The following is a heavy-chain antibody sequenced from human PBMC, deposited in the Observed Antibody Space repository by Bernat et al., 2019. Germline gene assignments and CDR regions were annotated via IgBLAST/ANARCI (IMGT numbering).Heavy chain of an antibody. CDR1: GGSISTSSYY. D-gene: IGHD3-22*01. V-gene: IGHV4-39*01. J-gene: IGHJ4*02. CDR3: ARSTKRAPYYYDTNGYYYDY. CDR2: MYYSGST. Sequence: QLQLQESGPGLVKPSETLSLTCTVSGGSISTSSYYWGWIRQPPGKGLEWIGSMYYSGSTYYNACLKSRVTISVDTCKNQFSLQLSSVTAADTAVYYCARSTKRAPYYYDTNGYYYDYWGQGTLVTVSS.